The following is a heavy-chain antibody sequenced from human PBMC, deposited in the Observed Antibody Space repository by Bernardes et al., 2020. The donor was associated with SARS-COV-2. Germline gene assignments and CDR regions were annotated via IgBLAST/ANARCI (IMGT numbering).Heavy chain of an antibody. J-gene: IGHJ4*02. CDR2: MNPNSCNT. Sequence: ASVKVSCKASVYTFTSYDINWVRQATGQGLEWMGWMNPNSCNTGFAQKFQGRVTMTWSTSISTAYMELSSLRSEDTAVYYCARGVSEYTNYYFDSWGQGTLVTVSS. D-gene: IGHD4-4*01. CDR3: ARGVSEYTNYYFDS. V-gene: IGHV1-8*01. CDR1: VYTFTSYD.